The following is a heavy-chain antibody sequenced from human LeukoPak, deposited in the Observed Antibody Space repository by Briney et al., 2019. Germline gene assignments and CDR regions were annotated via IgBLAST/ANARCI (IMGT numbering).Heavy chain of an antibody. D-gene: IGHD3-10*01. CDR3: ARDGHAYGRGSPHY. Sequence: GGSLRLSCAASGFTFSDYYMSWIRQAPGKGLEWVSYISSSGSTKYYADSVKGRFTISRDNAKNSYLQMNSLRAEDTAVYYCARDGHAYGRGSPHYWGQGTLVTVSS. J-gene: IGHJ4*02. CDR2: ISSSGSTK. V-gene: IGHV3-11*01. CDR1: GFTFSDYY.